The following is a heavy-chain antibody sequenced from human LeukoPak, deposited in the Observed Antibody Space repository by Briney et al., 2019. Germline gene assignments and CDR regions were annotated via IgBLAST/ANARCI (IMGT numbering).Heavy chain of an antibody. J-gene: IGHJ6*02. Sequence: YWGWIRQPPGKGLEWVGQSKNKENSYSTDYAASVRGRFTISRDASKNLLYLQMNSLKTEDTAVYYCAREYYYGMDVWGQGTTVTVSS. CDR2: SKNKENSYST. V-gene: IGHV3-72*01. CDR1: Y. CDR3: AREYYYGMDV.